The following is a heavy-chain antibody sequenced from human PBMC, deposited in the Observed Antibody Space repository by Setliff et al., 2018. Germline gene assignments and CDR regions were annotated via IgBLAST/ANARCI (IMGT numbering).Heavy chain of an antibody. J-gene: IGHJ3*02. V-gene: IGHV4-39*01. Sequence: ETLSLTCPVSGGSISTNHYYWEWIRQAPGKGLEWIGGISYSGDTYYSPSLRSRVTISVATSKNQFSLKLRSVTAADTAVYYCARRYEVVIITKTGAFDIWGPGTMVTVSS. CDR2: ISYSGDT. CDR3: ARRYEVVIITKTGAFDI. CDR1: GGSISTNHYY. D-gene: IGHD3-22*01.